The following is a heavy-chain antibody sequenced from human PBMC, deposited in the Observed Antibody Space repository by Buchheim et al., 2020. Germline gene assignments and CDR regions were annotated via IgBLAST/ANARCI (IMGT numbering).Heavy chain of an antibody. CDR1: GFTSSSYA. J-gene: IGHJ4*02. CDR3: AKGGTKQWLGKQYYFDY. D-gene: IGHD6-19*01. Sequence: EVQLLESGGGLVQPGGSLRLSCAASGFTSSSYAMSWVRQAPGKGLEWVSAISGSGGSTYYADSVKGRFTISRDNSKNTLYLQMNSLRAEDTAVYYCAKGGTKQWLGKQYYFDYWGQGTL. CDR2: ISGSGGST. V-gene: IGHV3-23*01.